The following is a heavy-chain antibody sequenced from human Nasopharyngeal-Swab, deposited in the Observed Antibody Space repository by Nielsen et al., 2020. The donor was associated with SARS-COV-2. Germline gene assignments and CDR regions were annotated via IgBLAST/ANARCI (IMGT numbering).Heavy chain of an antibody. CDR3: ARDPWAGDYVRRGGMDV. V-gene: IGHV3-48*02. Sequence: LSLTCAASGFTFSSYSMNWVRQAPGKGLEWVSYISSSSSTIYYADSVKGRFTISRDNAKNSLYLQMNSLRDEDTAVYYCARDPWAGDYVRRGGMDVWGQGTTVTVSS. J-gene: IGHJ6*02. CDR1: GFTFSSYS. D-gene: IGHD4-17*01. CDR2: ISSSSSTI.